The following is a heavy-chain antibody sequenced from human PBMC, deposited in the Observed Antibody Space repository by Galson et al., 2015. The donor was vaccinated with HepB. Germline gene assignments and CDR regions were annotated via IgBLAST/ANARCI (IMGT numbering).Heavy chain of an antibody. CDR3: ARERVGGDFDH. J-gene: IGHJ4*02. Sequence: ETLSLTCTVSGGSISSTIYYWAWIRQPPGEGLEWVGYINSRGSTDYNPSLKSRVSISVDTSKKQFSLRLSSVTAADTAVYYCARERVGGDFDHWGQGTPVTVSS. CDR2: INSRGST. D-gene: IGHD2-2*01. V-gene: IGHV4-39*07. CDR1: GGSISSTIYY.